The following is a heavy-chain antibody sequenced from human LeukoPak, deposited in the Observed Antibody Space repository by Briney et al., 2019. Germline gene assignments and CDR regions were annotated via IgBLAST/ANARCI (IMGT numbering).Heavy chain of an antibody. V-gene: IGHV4-59*01. Sequence: SETLSLTCTVSGGSISSYYWSWIRQPPGKGLEWIGYIYYSGSTNYNPSLKSRVTISVDTSKNQFSLKLSSVTAADTAVYYCARDYGGGGGMDVWGQGTTVTVSS. CDR2: IYYSGST. CDR1: GGSISSYY. D-gene: IGHD3-10*01. J-gene: IGHJ6*02. CDR3: ARDYGGGGGMDV.